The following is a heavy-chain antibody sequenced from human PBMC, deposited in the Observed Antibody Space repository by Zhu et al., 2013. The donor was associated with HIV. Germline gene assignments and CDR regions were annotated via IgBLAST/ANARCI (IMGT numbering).Heavy chain of an antibody. D-gene: IGHD5-18*01. J-gene: IGHJ6*02. CDR2: INPNSGGT. CDR3: ARDRTQLWSRYYYYGMDV. V-gene: IGHV1-2*02. Sequence: QVQLVQSGAEVKKPGASVKVSCKASGYTFTGYYMHWVRQAPGQGLEWMGWINPNSGGTNYAQKFQGRVTMTRDTSISTAYMELSRLRSDDTAVYYCARDRTQLWSRYYYYGMDVWGQGTTVTVSS. CDR1: GYTFTGYY.